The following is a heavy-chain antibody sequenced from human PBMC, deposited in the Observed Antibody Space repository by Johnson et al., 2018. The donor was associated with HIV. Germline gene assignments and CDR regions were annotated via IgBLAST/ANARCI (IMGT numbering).Heavy chain of an antibody. CDR2: ISGSGGST. J-gene: IGHJ3*02. D-gene: IGHD6-6*01. CDR1: GFMFSSYA. CDR3: AFIEYSSLDAFDI. Sequence: VQLVESGGGLVQPGGSLRLSCAASGFMFSSYAMSWVRQAPGKGLEWVSGISGSGGSTYYADSVKGRFTISRDNSKNTLYLQMNSLRAEDTAVYYCAFIEYSSLDAFDIWGQGTMVTVSS. V-gene: IGHV3-23*04.